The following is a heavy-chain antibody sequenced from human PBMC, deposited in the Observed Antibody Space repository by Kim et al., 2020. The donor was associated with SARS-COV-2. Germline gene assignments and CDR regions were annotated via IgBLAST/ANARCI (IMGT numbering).Heavy chain of an antibody. J-gene: IGHJ6*02. D-gene: IGHD3-10*01. CDR3: AKDEDHPGDYYYYGMDV. CDR2: ISGSGGST. Sequence: GGSLRLSCAASGFTFSSYAMSWVRQAPGKGLEWVSAISGSGGSTYYADSVKGRFTISRDNSKNTLYPQMNSLRAEDTAVYYCAKDEDHPGDYYYYGMDVWGQGTTVTVSS. V-gene: IGHV3-23*01. CDR1: GFTFSSYA.